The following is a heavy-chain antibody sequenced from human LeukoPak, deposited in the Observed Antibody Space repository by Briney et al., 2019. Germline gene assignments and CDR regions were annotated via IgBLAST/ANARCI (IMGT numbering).Heavy chain of an antibody. CDR2: TSSDLNVK. CDR1: GFTFRNYV. D-gene: IGHD3-10*01. CDR3: AREGYYGSGSPPSLYFDY. J-gene: IGHJ4*02. Sequence: GGSLRLSCAASGFTFRNYVIHWVRRAPGKGLEWVAVTSSDLNVKLYADSVKGRFTISRDNSRSTLYLQMNSLRPEDTAIYYCAREGYYGSGSPPSLYFDYWGQGTLVTVSS. V-gene: IGHV3-30-3*01.